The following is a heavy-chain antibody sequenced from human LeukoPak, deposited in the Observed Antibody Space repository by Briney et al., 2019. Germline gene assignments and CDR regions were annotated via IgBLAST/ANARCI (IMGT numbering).Heavy chain of an antibody. D-gene: IGHD3-22*01. CDR2: MNPNSGNT. V-gene: IGHV1-8*01. CDR1: GYTFTSYD. J-gene: IGHJ5*02. CDR3: ARGLRKTYYYDSSGP. Sequence: ASVKVSCKASGYTFTSYDINWVRQATGQGLEWMGWMNPNSGNTGYAQKFQGRVNMTRNTSISTAYMELSSLRSEDTAVYYCARGLRKTYYYDSSGPWGQGTLVTVSS.